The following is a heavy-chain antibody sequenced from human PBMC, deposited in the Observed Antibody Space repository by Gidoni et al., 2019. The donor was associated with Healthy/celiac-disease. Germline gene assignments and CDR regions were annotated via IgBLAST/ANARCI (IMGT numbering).Heavy chain of an antibody. J-gene: IGHJ4*02. CDR3: ARETFYDSSGYYYY. V-gene: IGHV3-21*01. Sequence: EVQLVESGGGLVKPGGSLSLSCAASGFTFSSYSMNWVRQAPGKGLEWVSSISSSSSYIYYADSVKGRFTISRDNAKNSLYLQMNSLRAEDTAVYYCARETFYDSSGYYYYWGQGTLVTVSS. CDR1: GFTFSSYS. D-gene: IGHD3-22*01. CDR2: ISSSSSYI.